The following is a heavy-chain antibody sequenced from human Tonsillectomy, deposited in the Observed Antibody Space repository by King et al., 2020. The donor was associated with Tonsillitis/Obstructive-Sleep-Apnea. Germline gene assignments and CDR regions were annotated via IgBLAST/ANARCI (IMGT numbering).Heavy chain of an antibody. J-gene: IGHJ6*03. CDR3: ARDARRANYSYYYMDV. Sequence: VQLVESGGGLVQPGGSLRLSCAASGFTFSSYWMHWGRQAPGKGLVWVSRINSDGSSTSYADSVKGRFTISRDNAKNTLYLQMNSLRAEDTAVYYCARDARRANYSYYYMDVWGKGTTVTVSS. CDR1: GFTFSSYW. CDR2: INSDGSST. V-gene: IGHV3-74*01. D-gene: IGHD6-6*01.